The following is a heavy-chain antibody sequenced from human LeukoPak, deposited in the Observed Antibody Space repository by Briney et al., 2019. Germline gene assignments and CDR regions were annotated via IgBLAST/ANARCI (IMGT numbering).Heavy chain of an antibody. V-gene: IGHV3-7*03. CDR2: IKEDGSEK. J-gene: IGHJ4*02. CDR3: AKGDSGIFDY. Sequence: GGSLRLSCAASGFTFRSHWMSWVRQAPGKGLEWVANIKEDGSEKYYVDSVKGRFTISRDNAKNSLYLQMNSLRAEDTALYYCAKGDSGIFDYWGQGTLVTVSS. D-gene: IGHD3-10*01. CDR1: GFTFRSHW.